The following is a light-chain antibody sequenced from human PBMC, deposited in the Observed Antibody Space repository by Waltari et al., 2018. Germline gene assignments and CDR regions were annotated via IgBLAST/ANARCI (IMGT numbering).Light chain of an antibody. CDR1: ENVNNY. J-gene: IGKJ4*01. CDR2: KAS. Sequence: DIQMTQSPSSLSASVGDRVTITCRASENVNNYLNWYQQKPGKAPKLLIYKASTLQSGVPSRFSGSGSGTDYTFTISSLQSEDVATYYCQHNYGTPITFGGGTKVEIK. CDR3: QHNYGTPIT. V-gene: IGKV1-39*01.